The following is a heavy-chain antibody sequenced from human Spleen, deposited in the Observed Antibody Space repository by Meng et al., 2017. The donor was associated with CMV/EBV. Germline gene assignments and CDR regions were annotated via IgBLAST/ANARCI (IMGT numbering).Heavy chain of an antibody. CDR1: GFAFHNYW. CDR3: ARDLLQSDY. J-gene: IGHJ4*02. D-gene: IGHD3-22*01. V-gene: IGHV3-74*01. CDR2: INIDGSTT. Sequence: GGSLRLSCAVSGFAFHNYWMHWGRQGPGKGLVWISLINIDGSTTSYADSVKGRFTISRDNAKNTLYLQMNSLRAEDTGVYYCARDLLQSDYWGQGTLVTVSS.